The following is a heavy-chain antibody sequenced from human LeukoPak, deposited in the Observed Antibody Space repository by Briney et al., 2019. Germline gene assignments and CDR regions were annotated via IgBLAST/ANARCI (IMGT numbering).Heavy chain of an antibody. CDR1: GGTFSSYA. Sequence: SVKVSCKASGGTFSSYAISWVRQAPGQGLEWMGGIIPIFGTANYAQKFQGRVTMTRNTSISTAYMELSSLRSEDTAVYYCARGRQEWELPDWGQGTLVTVSS. D-gene: IGHD1-26*01. CDR2: IIPIFGTA. CDR3: ARGRQEWELPD. V-gene: IGHV1-69*05. J-gene: IGHJ4*02.